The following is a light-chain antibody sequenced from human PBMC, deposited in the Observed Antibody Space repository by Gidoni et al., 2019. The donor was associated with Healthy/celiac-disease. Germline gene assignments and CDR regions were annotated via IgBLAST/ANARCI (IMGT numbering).Light chain of an antibody. CDR1: SSDVGGYNY. J-gene: IGLJ2*01. Sequence: QSALTQPASVSGSPGQSIPISCTGTSSDVGGYNYVSWYQQHPGKAPKLMIYEVSNRPSGVPDRFSGSKSGNTASLTISGLQAEDEADYYCSSYTSSSVVFGGGTKLTV. CDR2: EVS. CDR3: SSYTSSSVV. V-gene: IGLV2-14*01.